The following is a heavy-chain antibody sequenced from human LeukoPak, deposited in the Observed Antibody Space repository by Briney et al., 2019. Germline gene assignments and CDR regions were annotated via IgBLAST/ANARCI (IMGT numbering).Heavy chain of an antibody. Sequence: GGSLRLSCAASGFTLSSYAMTWVRQAPGKGLEWVSTIVNTGDSTYYGDSVKGRFTISRDNSKNTLYLQMNSLRAEDTAVYYCARNRLSVTDYWGQGTLVTVSS. V-gene: IGHV3-23*01. CDR2: IVNTGDST. D-gene: IGHD2/OR15-2a*01. CDR1: GFTLSSYA. J-gene: IGHJ4*02. CDR3: ARNRLSVTDY.